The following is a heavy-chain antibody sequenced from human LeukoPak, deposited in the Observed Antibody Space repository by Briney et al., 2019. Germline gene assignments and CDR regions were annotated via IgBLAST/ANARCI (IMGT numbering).Heavy chain of an antibody. CDR3: ARPQYSSGPHYYYGMDV. J-gene: IGHJ6*02. Sequence: RAGGSLRLSCAASGFTVSNNYMHWVRQAPGKGLEWVSLINSGGDTHSADSVKGRFTISRDNAKNSLYLQMNSLRAEDTAVYYCARPQYSSGPHYYYGMDVWGQGTTVTVSS. CDR1: GFTVSNNY. V-gene: IGHV3-69-1*01. CDR2: INSGGDT. D-gene: IGHD6-19*01.